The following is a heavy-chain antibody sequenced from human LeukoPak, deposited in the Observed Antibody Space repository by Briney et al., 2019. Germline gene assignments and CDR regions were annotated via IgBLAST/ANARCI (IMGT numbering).Heavy chain of an antibody. D-gene: IGHD3-9*01. V-gene: IGHV1-2*02. CDR3: ARGAGYDILTGYYKEDAFDI. Sequence: GASVKVSCKASGYTFTGYYMHWVRQAPGQGLEWMGWINPNSGGTNYAQKFQGGVTMTRDTSISTAYMELSRLRSDDTAVYYCARGAGYDILTGYYKEDAFDIWGQGTMVTVSS. CDR1: GYTFTGYY. CDR2: INPNSGGT. J-gene: IGHJ3*02.